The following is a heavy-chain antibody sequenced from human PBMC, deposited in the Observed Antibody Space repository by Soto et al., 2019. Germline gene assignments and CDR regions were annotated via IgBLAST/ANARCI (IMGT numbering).Heavy chain of an antibody. CDR3: ARPIQYYYDSSGPSAWFDP. CDR2: IIPIFGTA. CDR1: GGTFSSYA. Sequence: QVQLVQSGAEVKKPGPSVKVSCKASGGTFSSYAISWVRQAPGQGLEWMGGIIPIFGTANYAQKFQGRVTITADESTSTAYMELSSLRSEDTAVYYCARPIQYYYDSSGPSAWFDPWGQGTLVTVSS. J-gene: IGHJ5*02. V-gene: IGHV1-69*12. D-gene: IGHD3-22*01.